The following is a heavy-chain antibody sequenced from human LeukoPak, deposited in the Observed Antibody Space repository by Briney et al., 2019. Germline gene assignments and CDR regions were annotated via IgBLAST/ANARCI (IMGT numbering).Heavy chain of an antibody. V-gene: IGHV3-7*03. CDR1: GFTFSSYW. CDR3: ARDHYDYVWGSYRSAPDY. J-gene: IGHJ4*02. Sequence: GGSLRLSCAASGFTFSSYWMNWVRQAPGKGLEWVASIKQDGSEKYYVDSVKGRFTISRDNAKNSLYLQMNSLRAEDTAVYYCARDHYDYVWGSYRSAPDYWGQGTLVTVSS. D-gene: IGHD3-16*02. CDR2: IKQDGSEK.